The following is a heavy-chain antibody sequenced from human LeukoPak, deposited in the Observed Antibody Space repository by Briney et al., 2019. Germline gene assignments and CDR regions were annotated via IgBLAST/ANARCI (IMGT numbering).Heavy chain of an antibody. V-gene: IGHV3-21*01. CDR2: ISSSSSYI. CDR3: ARVGYYYDSSGDYHAEYYFDY. Sequence: PGGSLRLSCAASGFTFSSYSMNWVRQAPGKGLEWVSSISSSSSYIYYADSVKGRFTISRDNAKNSLYLQMNSLRAEDTAVYYCARVGYYYDSSGDYHAEYYFDYWGQGTLVTVSS. CDR1: GFTFSSYS. J-gene: IGHJ4*02. D-gene: IGHD3-22*01.